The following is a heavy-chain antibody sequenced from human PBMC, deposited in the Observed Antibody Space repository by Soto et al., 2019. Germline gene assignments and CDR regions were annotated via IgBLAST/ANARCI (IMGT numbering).Heavy chain of an antibody. CDR2: IYHSGST. Sequence: SETLSLTCAVSGGSISSSNWWIWVRQPPGKGLEWIGEIYHSGSTNYNPSLKSRVTISVDKSKNQFSLKLSSVTAADTAVYYCARDRWGGWLKRYYFDYWGQGTLVTVSS. V-gene: IGHV4-4*02. J-gene: IGHJ4*02. D-gene: IGHD6-19*01. CDR3: ARDRWGGWLKRYYFDY. CDR1: GGSISSSNW.